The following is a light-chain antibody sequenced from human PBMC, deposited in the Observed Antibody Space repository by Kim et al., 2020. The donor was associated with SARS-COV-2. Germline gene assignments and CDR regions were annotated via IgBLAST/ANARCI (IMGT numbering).Light chain of an antibody. CDR1: RSNSGAGYD. CDR2: VND. CDR3: QSYDNSLSGWV. Sequence: IPTSCPDGRSNSGAGYDVHWYTQLPGTAPKLLIYVNDIRPSGVPDRFSGSKSGTSASLAITGLQAEDEADYYCQSYDNSLSGWVFGGGTQLTVL. V-gene: IGLV1-40*01. J-gene: IGLJ3*02.